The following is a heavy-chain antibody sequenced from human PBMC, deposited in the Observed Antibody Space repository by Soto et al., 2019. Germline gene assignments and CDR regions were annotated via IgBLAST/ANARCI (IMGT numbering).Heavy chain of an antibody. CDR1: GFTFSSYG. D-gene: IGHD3-16*01. J-gene: IGHJ6*02. CDR2: ISYDGSNK. V-gene: IGHV3-30*18. Sequence: QVQLVESGGGVVQPGRSLRLSCAASGFTFSSYGMHWVRQAPGKGLEWVAVISYDGSNKYYADSVKGRFTISRDNSKNTLYLQMNSLRAEDTAVYYCAKDMRGPLYGMDVWGQGTTVTVSS. CDR3: AKDMRGPLYGMDV.